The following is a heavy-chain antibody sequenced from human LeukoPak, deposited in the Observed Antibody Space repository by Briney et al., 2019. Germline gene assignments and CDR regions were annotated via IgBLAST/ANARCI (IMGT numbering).Heavy chain of an antibody. V-gene: IGHV1-18*01. Sequence: WASVKVSCKASGYTFTSYGISWVRQAPGQGLEWMGWISAYNGNTNYAQQFQGRVTLTTDTFTSTAYMELRSLRSDDTAMYYCARNWGAAADNYYYYGMDVWGQGTTVTVSS. J-gene: IGHJ6*02. D-gene: IGHD7-27*01. CDR1: GYTFTSYG. CDR2: ISAYNGNT. CDR3: ARNWGAAADNYYYYGMDV.